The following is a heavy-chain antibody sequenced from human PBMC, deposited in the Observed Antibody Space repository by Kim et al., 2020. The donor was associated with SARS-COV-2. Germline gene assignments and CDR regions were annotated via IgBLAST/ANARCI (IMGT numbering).Heavy chain of an antibody. V-gene: IGHV3-53*01. CDR2: R. Sequence: RHRADTVRGRYTISRDNTKNTLYLQMNSLKTEDTDVYYCVRKYKSGDYWGQGTLVTISS. D-gene: IGHD1-20*01. J-gene: IGHJ4*02. CDR3: VRKYKSGDY.